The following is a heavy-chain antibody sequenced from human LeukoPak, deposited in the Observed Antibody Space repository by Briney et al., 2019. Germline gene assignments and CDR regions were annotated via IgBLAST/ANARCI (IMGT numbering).Heavy chain of an antibody. CDR3: ARVSGLGDIVVVVAAHSWDY. V-gene: IGHV3-21*01. J-gene: IGHJ4*02. Sequence: PGGSLRLSCAASGFTFSSYSMNWVRQAPGKGLEWVSSISSSSSYIYYADSVKGRFTISRDNAKNSLYLQMNSLRAEDTAVYYCARVSGLGDIVVVVAAHSWDYWGQGTLVTVSS. CDR2: ISSSSSYI. D-gene: IGHD2-15*01. CDR1: GFTFSSYS.